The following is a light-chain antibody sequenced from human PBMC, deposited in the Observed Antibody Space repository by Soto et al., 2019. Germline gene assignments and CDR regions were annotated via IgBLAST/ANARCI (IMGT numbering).Light chain of an antibody. CDR3: QQYNNWPPWT. Sequence: IVLPQYPGTLSLSPGERATLSCRGIRGVSSGYLAWYQQKPGQAPRLLIYGASTRATGIPARFSGSGSGTEFTLTISSLQSEDFAVYYCQQYNNWPPWTFGQGTKVAIK. V-gene: IGKV3-15*01. J-gene: IGKJ1*01. CDR1: RGVSSGY. CDR2: GAS.